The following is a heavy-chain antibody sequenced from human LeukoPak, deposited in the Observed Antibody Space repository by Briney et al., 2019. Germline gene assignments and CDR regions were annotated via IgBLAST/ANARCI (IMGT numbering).Heavy chain of an antibody. V-gene: IGHV4-59*08. Sequence: SETLSLTCTVSGGSISSYYRSWIRQPPGKGLEWIGYIYYSGSTNYNPSLKSRVTISVDTSKNQFSLKLSSVTAADTAVYYCARAIVVVPAAMGRYYYYYGMDVWGQGTTVTVSS. J-gene: IGHJ6*02. CDR3: ARAIVVVPAAMGRYYYYYGMDV. CDR1: GGSISSYY. D-gene: IGHD2-2*01. CDR2: IYYSGST.